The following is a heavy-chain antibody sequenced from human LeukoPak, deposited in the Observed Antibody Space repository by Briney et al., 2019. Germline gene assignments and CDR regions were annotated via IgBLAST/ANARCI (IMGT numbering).Heavy chain of an antibody. Sequence: GGSLRLSCAASGFTFSSYSMNWVRQAPGKGLEWVSSISGSSSYIYYADSVKGRFTISRDNAKNSLYLQMNSLRAEDTAVYYCARGFQGGTIFEAFDIWGQGTMVTVSS. CDR2: ISGSSSYI. D-gene: IGHD3-3*01. CDR3: ARGFQGGTIFEAFDI. J-gene: IGHJ3*02. V-gene: IGHV3-21*01. CDR1: GFTFSSYS.